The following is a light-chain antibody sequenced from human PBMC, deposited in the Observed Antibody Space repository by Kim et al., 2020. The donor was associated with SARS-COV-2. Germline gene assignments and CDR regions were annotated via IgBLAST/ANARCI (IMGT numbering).Light chain of an antibody. CDR1: ALRSFQ. V-gene: IGLV3-19*01. Sequence: ALGRAIRITCQGDALRSFQPSWYHQRPGQAHVLLLYGKHIRASGIPYRFSGSSSGHTYTLTITGAQAEDDADYYCNSQDSSGQHLVFAGGTQLTVL. CDR3: NSQDSSGQHLV. CDR2: GKH. J-gene: IGLJ3*02.